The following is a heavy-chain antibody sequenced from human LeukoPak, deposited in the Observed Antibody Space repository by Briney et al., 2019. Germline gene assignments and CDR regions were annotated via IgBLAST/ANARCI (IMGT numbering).Heavy chain of an antibody. CDR1: AFSLSKFA. CDR3: AKDPNGDYIGAFDF. V-gene: IGHV3-23*01. D-gene: IGHD4-17*01. Sequence: GGSLRLSCAASAFSLSKFALIWVRQAPGKGLEWVSAITANGGYTLYADAVKGRFTVSRDNSKNTLYLQINSLRPEDTAMYYCAKDPNGDYIGAFDFWGQGTMVTVSS. CDR2: ITANGGYT. J-gene: IGHJ3*01.